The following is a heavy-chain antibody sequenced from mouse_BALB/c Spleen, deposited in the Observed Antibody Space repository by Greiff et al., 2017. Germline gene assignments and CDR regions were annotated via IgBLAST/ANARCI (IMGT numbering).Heavy chain of an antibody. CDR3: AGDHDCIAY. Sequence: DVMLVESGGGLVKPGGSLKLSCAASGFTFSDYYMYWVRQTPEKRLEWVATISDGGGYTYYPDRVKGPFTISRDNAKNNLYLQMSSLKSVDTSLYICAGDHDCIAYWGQGTSVTVSA. V-gene: IGHV5-4*02. J-gene: IGHJ4*01. CDR1: GFTFSDYY. CDR2: ISDGGGYT.